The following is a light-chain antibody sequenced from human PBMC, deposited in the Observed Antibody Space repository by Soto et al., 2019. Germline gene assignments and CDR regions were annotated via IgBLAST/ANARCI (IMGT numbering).Light chain of an antibody. CDR1: ESISSN. CDR2: GAS. Sequence: EIVMTQTPATVSASPGERATLSCRASESISSNLAWYQQKPGQAPTLLFYGASARATGVPARFSVSGSGTEFTLTISSLQSEDFAVYYCQQYNDWPPGVTFGPGTKVDIK. V-gene: IGKV3-15*01. J-gene: IGKJ3*01. CDR3: QQYNDWPPGVT.